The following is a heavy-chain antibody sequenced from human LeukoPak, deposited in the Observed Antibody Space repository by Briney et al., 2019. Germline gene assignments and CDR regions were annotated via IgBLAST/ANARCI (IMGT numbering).Heavy chain of an antibody. Sequence: PGGSLRLSCAASGFTFSSYWMSWVRQAPGKGLEWVANIKQDGSEKYYVDSVKGRFTISRDNAKNSLYLQMNSLGAEDTAVYYCARTYYYGSGSCFDSWGQGTLVTVSS. CDR3: ARTYYYGSGSCFDS. V-gene: IGHV3-7*04. D-gene: IGHD3-10*01. CDR2: IKQDGSEK. CDR1: GFTFSSYW. J-gene: IGHJ4*02.